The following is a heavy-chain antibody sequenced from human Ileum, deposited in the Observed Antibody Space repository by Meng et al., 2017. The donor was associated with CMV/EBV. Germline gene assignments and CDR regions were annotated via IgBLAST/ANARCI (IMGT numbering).Heavy chain of an antibody. CDR1: GYTFTGYY. CDR2: INPNSGGT. J-gene: IGHJ4*02. D-gene: IGHD3-16*01. V-gene: IGHV1-2*02. CDR3: ARGRWGGPLGCFDY. Sequence: ASVKVSCKASGYTFTGYYMHWVRQAPGQGLEWMGWINPNSGGTNYAQKFQGRVTMTRDTSISTAYMELSRLRSDDTAVYYCARGRWGGPLGCFDYWGQGSQVTVSS.